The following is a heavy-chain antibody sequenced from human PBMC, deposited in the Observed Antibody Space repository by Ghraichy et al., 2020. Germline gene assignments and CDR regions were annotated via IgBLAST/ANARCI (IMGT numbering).Heavy chain of an antibody. J-gene: IGHJ4*02. V-gene: IGHV3-9*01. Sequence: ALRLSCAASGFTFDDYAMHWVRQAPGKGLEWVSGISWNSGSIAYADSVKGRFTISRDNAKNSLYLQMNSLRVEDTALYYCAKAGNLDYYDSSTYYSYYFDYWGQGTLVTVSS. CDR1: GFTFDDYA. CDR3: AKAGNLDYYDSSTYYSYYFDY. CDR2: ISWNSGSI. D-gene: IGHD3-22*01.